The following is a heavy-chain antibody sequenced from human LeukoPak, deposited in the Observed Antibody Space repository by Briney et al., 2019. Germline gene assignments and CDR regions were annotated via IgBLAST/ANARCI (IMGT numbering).Heavy chain of an antibody. V-gene: IGHV1-8*03. Sequence: GASVKVSCKASGYTFTSYEINWVRQATGQGLEWMGWMNPNSGNTGYAQKFQGRVTITRNTSINTAYMELSSLRSEDTAVYYCARSATTSSGFDPWGQGTLVTVSS. CDR3: ARSATTSSGFDP. D-gene: IGHD6-6*01. CDR2: MNPNSGNT. CDR1: GYTFTSYE. J-gene: IGHJ5*02.